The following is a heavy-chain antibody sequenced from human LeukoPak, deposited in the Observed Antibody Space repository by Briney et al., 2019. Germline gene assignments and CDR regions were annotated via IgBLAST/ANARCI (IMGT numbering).Heavy chain of an antibody. CDR3: ARLGSYGYEVLDY. J-gene: IGHJ4*02. V-gene: IGHV1-2*04. CDR2: INPNSGGT. Sequence: ASVKVSCKASGYTFTGYYMHWVRQAPGQGLEWMGWINPNSGGTNYAQKFQGWVTMTRDTSISTAYMELSRLRSDDTAVYYCARLGSYGYEVLDYWGQETLVTVSS. CDR1: GYTFTGYY. D-gene: IGHD5-18*01.